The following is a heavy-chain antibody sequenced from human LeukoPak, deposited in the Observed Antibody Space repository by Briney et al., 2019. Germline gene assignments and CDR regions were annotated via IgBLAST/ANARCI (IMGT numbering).Heavy chain of an antibody. Sequence: SETLSLTCAVYGGSFSGYYWTWIRQPPGKGLEWIGEVTPSGVALYNPSLKSPVTISVDTSKNQFSLMVTSVTAADTALYFCARALYYESSYLDSWGRGTLVTVSS. CDR1: GGSFSGYY. D-gene: IGHD3-22*01. J-gene: IGHJ4*02. V-gene: IGHV4-34*01. CDR3: ARALYYESSYLDS. CDR2: VTPSGVA.